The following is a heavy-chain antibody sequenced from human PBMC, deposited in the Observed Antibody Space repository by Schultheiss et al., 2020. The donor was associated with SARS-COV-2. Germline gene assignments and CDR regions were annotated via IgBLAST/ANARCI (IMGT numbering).Heavy chain of an antibody. D-gene: IGHD2-2*01. J-gene: IGHJ5*02. CDR1: GFTFSSYA. CDR3: ARRLAECSSTTCQDTWFDP. Sequence: GESLKISCAASGFTFSSYAMHWVRQAPGKGLEWVAVISYDGSNKYYADSVKGRFTISRDNSKNTLYLQMNSLRDEDTAVYYCARRLAECSSTTCQDTWFDPWGQGTLVTVSS. V-gene: IGHV3-30-3*01. CDR2: ISYDGSNK.